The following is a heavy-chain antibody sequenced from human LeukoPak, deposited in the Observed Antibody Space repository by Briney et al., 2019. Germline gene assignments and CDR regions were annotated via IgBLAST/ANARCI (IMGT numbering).Heavy chain of an antibody. CDR1: GFTFSSYG. Sequence: GGSLRLSCAASGFTFSSYGMHWVRQAPGKGLEWVAVISYDGSNKYYADSVKGRFTISRDNSKDTLYLQMNSLRAEDTAVYYCARLMVGAILASLYYFDYWGQGTLVTVSS. CDR3: ARLMVGAILASLYYFDY. J-gene: IGHJ4*02. V-gene: IGHV3-30*03. D-gene: IGHD1-26*01. CDR2: ISYDGSNK.